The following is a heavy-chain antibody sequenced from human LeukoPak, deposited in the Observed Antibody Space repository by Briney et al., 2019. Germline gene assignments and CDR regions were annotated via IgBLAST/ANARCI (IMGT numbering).Heavy chain of an antibody. CDR1: GGSISSGDYY. Sequence: SETLSLTCTVSGGSISSGDYYWSWIRQPPGKGLEWIGYIYYSGSTNYNPSLKSRVTISVDTSKNQFSLKLSSVTAADTAVYYCAREKPGTTALDYWGQGTLVTVSS. D-gene: IGHD1-7*01. J-gene: IGHJ4*02. CDR2: IYYSGST. V-gene: IGHV4-61*08. CDR3: AREKPGTTALDY.